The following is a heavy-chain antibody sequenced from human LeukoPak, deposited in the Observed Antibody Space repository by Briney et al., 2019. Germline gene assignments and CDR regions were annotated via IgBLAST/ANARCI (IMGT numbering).Heavy chain of an antibody. V-gene: IGHV3-48*04. CDR3: ARDPGYGYSRGYFDY. Sequence: PGGSLRLSCAASGFTFSSYSMNWVRQAPGKGLEWVSYISSSSSTIYYADSVKGRFTISRDNAKNSLYLQMNSLRAEDTAVYYCARDPGYGYSRGYFDYWGQGTLVTVSS. CDR2: ISSSSSTI. J-gene: IGHJ4*02. CDR1: GFTFSSYS. D-gene: IGHD5-24*01.